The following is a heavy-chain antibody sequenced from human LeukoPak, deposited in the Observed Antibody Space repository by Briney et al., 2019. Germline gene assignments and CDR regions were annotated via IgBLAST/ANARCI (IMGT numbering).Heavy chain of an antibody. D-gene: IGHD4/OR15-4a*01. CDR1: GFTFSSYE. CDR3: ARKDYGPHSSHDYFDY. J-gene: IGHJ4*02. V-gene: IGHV3-48*03. CDR2: ISSSGSTI. Sequence: GGSLRLSCAASGFTFSSYEMNWVRQAPGKGLEWVSYISSSGSTIYYADSVKGRFTISRDNAKNSLYLQMNSLRAEDTAVYYCARKDYGPHSSHDYFDYWGQGTLVTVSS.